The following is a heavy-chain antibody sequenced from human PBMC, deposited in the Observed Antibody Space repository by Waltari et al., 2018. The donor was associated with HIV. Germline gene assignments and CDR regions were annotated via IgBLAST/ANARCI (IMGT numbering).Heavy chain of an antibody. V-gene: IGHV3-48*02. J-gene: IGHJ4*02. CDR2: ISSSSSTI. Sequence: EVQLVESGGDLVQPGGSLRLSCAASGFTFSSFSMNWVRQAPGKGLEWVSYISSSSSTIYYADSVKGRCTISRNNAKNSLYLQMNSLRDEDTAVYYCARDVGLQFGLIDYWGQGTLVTVSS. CDR3: ARDVGLQFGLIDY. CDR1: GFTFSSFS. D-gene: IGHD5-12*01.